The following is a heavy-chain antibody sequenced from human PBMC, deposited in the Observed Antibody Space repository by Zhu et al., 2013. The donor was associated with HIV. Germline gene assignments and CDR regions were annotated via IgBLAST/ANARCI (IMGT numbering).Heavy chain of an antibody. J-gene: IGHJ4*02. CDR2: INPNTGDT. CDR3: ARCRRDAYNDFDS. CDR1: GYTSTAYN. V-gene: IGHV1-2*02. Sequence: QVQLVQSGAEVKKPGASVKVSCEASGYTSTAYNMHWVRQAPGQGLEWMGWINPNTGDTNYAQKFQGRVTMTRDMSISTAYMELTRLRSDDTAVYYCARCRRDAYNDFDSWGQGTLVTVSS. D-gene: IGHD1-1*01.